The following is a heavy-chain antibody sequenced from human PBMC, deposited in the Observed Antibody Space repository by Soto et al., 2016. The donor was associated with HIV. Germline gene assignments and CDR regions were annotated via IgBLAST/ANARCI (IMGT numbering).Heavy chain of an antibody. Sequence: EVQLVESGGGLVQPGGSLRLSCAASGFTVSSNYMNWVRQAPGRGLEWVSVIYSGGSRYYADSVKGRFTISRDNSKNMLYLQMNSLRAEDTAVYYCARANRAVLLMGYGDQTYFDLRGDQGTLVHRLL. D-gene: IGHD2-8*01. CDR3: ARANRAVLLMGYGDQTYFDLR. V-gene: IGHV3-66*01. CDR2: IYSGGSR. J-gene: IGHJ4*02. CDR1: GFTVSSNY.